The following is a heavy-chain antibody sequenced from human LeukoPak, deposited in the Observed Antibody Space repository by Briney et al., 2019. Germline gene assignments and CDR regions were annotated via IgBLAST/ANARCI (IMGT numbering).Heavy chain of an antibody. CDR1: GFTFGSSA. J-gene: IGHJ4*02. CDR2: IAHHGNNK. D-gene: IGHD2-8*02. CDR3: AKDGSWSCTD. Sequence: GGSLRLSCAASGFTFGSSAMHWVRQGPGKGLEWVAYIAHHGNNKYYADSVKGRYTISRDNSKRTLYLQMNSLRVDDTAVYYCAKDGSWSCTDWGQGTLVTVSS. V-gene: IGHV3-30*02.